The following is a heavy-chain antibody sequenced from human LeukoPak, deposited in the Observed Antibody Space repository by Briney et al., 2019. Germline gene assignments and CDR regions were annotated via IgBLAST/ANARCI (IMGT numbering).Heavy chain of an antibody. CDR3: ARQGYGASWYHLDY. V-gene: IGHV4-4*07. D-gene: IGHD6-13*01. J-gene: IGHJ4*02. CDR1: GGSINSYF. CDR2: IYTTGTT. Sequence: SETLSLTCTVSGGSINSYFWGWVRQPAGKGLEWIGRIYTTGTTHFNPSLRSRLTMSEDTSKNLFSLNLSSVTAADTAVYYCARQGYGASWYHLDYWGRGTLVSVSS.